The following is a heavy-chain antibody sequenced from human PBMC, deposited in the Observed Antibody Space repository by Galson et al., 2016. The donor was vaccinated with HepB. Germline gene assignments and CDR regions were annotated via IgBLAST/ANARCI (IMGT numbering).Heavy chain of an antibody. V-gene: IGHV3-23*01. CDR1: GFSFSTSG. CDR3: GKHGGFDY. J-gene: IGHJ4*02. D-gene: IGHD3-16*01. CDR2: ITRNGDAT. Sequence: SLRLSCAASGFSFSTSGMSWVRQAPGRGLEWVSGITRNGDATHYADFVKGRFTISRDNSKNTLYLYTNNLSAGDTAVYYCGKHGGFDYWGQGALVTVSS.